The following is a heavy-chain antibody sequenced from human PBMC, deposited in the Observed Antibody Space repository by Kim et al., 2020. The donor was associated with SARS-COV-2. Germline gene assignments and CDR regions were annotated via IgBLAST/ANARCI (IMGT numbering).Heavy chain of an antibody. J-gene: IGHJ4*02. D-gene: IGHD6-13*01. Sequence: GGSLRLSCAASGFTFSSYAMSWVRQAPGKGLEWVSAISGSGGSAYYADSVTVRFTISRDNSNNTLYLQMNSLRAEDTAVSYCGQAAALDYWGQGILVTVS. CDR2: ISGSGGSA. CDR1: GFTFSSYA. V-gene: IGHV3-23*01. CDR3: GQAAALDY.